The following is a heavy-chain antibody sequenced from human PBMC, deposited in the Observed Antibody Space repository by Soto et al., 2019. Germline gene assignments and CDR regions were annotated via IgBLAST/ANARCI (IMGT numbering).Heavy chain of an antibody. CDR3: ARDRLYCSGGSCYFDVTYYFDY. D-gene: IGHD2-15*01. J-gene: IGHJ4*02. Sequence: PGGSLRLSCAASGFTFSSYAMHWVRQAPGKGLEWVAVISYDGSNKYYADSVKGRFTISRDNSKNTLYLQMNSLRAEDTAVYYCARDRLYCSGGSCYFDVTYYFDYWGQGTLVTVS. CDR2: ISYDGSNK. CDR1: GFTFSSYA. V-gene: IGHV3-30-3*01.